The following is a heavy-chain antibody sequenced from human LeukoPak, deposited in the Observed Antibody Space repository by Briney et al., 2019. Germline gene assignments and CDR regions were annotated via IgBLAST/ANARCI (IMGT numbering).Heavy chain of an antibody. CDR1: GYTFTSYY. J-gene: IGHJ4*02. V-gene: IGHV1-46*01. CDR2: INPSGGST. Sequence: GASVKVSCKASGYTFTSYYMHWVRQPPGQGLEWMGIINPSGGSTSYAQKFQGRVTMTRDTSTSTVYMELSSLRSEDTAVYYCARLTAVDTAMASTDYWGQGTLVTVSS. CDR3: ARLTAVDTAMASTDY. D-gene: IGHD5-18*01.